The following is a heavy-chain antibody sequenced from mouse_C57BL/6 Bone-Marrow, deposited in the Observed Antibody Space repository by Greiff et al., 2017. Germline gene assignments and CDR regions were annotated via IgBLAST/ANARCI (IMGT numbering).Heavy chain of an antibody. Sequence: VQLQQSGPELVKPGASVKISCKASGYAFSSSWMNWVKQRPGKGLEWIGRIYPGDGDTNYNGKFKGKATLTADKSSSTAYMQLSSLTSEDSAVYFCAREGRNDYAMDYWGQGTSVTVSS. V-gene: IGHV1-82*01. CDR3: AREGRNDYAMDY. CDR2: IYPGDGDT. CDR1: GYAFSSSW. J-gene: IGHJ4*01.